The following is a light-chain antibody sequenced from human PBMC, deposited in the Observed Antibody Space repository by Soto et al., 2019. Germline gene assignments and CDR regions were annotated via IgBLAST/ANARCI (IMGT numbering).Light chain of an antibody. CDR3: ATWDDTLKGV. CDR2: GND. J-gene: IGLJ2*01. Sequence: QLVLTQPPSASGTPGQRVTISCSGSNSNIGRNTVNWYQQLPGTAPKLLIFGNDQRPSGVPDRFSGSKSGTSASLAISGLQSDDEADYYCATWDDTLKGVFGGGTQLTVL. V-gene: IGLV1-44*01. CDR1: NSNIGRNT.